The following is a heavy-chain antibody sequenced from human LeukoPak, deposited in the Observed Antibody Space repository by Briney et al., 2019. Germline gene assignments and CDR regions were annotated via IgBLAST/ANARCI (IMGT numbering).Heavy chain of an antibody. D-gene: IGHD6-13*01. CDR3: ARDPRYSSSWYGYFDY. CDR1: GGTFSSYA. CDR2: IIPILGIA. V-gene: IGHV1-69*04. Sequence: SVKVSCKASGGTFSSYAISWVRQAPGQGLEWMGRIIPILGIANYAQKFQGRVTITADRSTSTAYMELSSLRSEDTAVYYCARDPRYSSSWYGYFDYXXQGTLVTVSS. J-gene: IGHJ4*02.